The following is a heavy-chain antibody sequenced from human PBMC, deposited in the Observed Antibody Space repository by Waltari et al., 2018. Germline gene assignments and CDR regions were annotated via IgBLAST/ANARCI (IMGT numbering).Heavy chain of an antibody. D-gene: IGHD6-19*01. Sequence: QVQLQQSGPGLVKPSQTLSLTCVISGDRVASNGAAWNWIRQSPSRGLEWLGRTYYSTKWYNDYAASVKSRITINPDTSKNQFSLQLNSVTPEDTAVYYCARGKVSAFDYWGQGTLVTVSS. V-gene: IGHV6-1*01. CDR2: TYYSTKWYN. CDR3: ARGKVSAFDY. J-gene: IGHJ4*02. CDR1: GDRVASNGAA.